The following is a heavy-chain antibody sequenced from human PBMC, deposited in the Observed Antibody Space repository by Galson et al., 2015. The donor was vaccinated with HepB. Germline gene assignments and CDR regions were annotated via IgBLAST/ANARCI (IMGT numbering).Heavy chain of an antibody. J-gene: IGHJ6*02. CDR1: GFTFSSYG. CDR3: ARDRAAGYYYGMDV. CDR2: IWYDGSNK. Sequence: SLRLSCAASGFTFSSYGMHWVRQAPGKGLEWVAVIWYDGSNKYYADSVKGRFTISRDNSKNTLYLQMNSLRAEDTAVYYCARDRAAGYYYGMDVWGQGTTVTVSS. D-gene: IGHD6-13*01. V-gene: IGHV3-33*01.